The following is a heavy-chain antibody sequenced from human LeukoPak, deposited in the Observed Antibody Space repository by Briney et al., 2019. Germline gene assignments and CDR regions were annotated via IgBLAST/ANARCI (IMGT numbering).Heavy chain of an antibody. V-gene: IGHV4-59*01. CDR2: VYYSGST. D-gene: IGHD4-17*01. CDR3: ARTLYGDYMQIDY. J-gene: IGHJ4*02. Sequence: PSETLSLTCTVSGGSISSYYWSWIRQPPGKGLEWIGYVYYSGSTNYNPSLKSRVTISVDTSKNQFSLKLSSVTAADTAVYYCARTLYGDYMQIDYWGREPWSPSPQ. CDR1: GGSISSYY.